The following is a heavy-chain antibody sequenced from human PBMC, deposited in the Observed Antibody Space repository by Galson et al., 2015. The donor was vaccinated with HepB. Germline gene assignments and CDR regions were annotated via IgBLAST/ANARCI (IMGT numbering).Heavy chain of an antibody. CDR3: ARAGDSGSYYALDH. V-gene: IGHV3-66*01. CDR1: GFTVSSNS. Sequence: SLRLSCAASGFTVSSNSMNWARQAPGKGLEWVSLIHSGGRTYYADSVKGRFTISRDNSKNTLYLQMNSLRAEDTAVYYCARAGDSGSYYALDHWGQGTPITVSS. D-gene: IGHD1-26*01. J-gene: IGHJ4*02. CDR2: IHSGGRT.